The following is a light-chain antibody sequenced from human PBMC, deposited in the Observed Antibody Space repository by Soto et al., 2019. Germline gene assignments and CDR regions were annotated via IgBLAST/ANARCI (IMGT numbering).Light chain of an antibody. CDR2: DAS. Sequence: EMVMTQSPATLSVSPGERATLSSSASQSVNSNLAWYRQKPGQAPRLLISDASTRATGVPARFSGSGSGTEFTLTISSLQSEDSGIYYCQQYIFWPPLTFGGGTKVEIK. CDR1: QSVNSN. V-gene: IGKV3-15*01. CDR3: QQYIFWPPLT. J-gene: IGKJ4*01.